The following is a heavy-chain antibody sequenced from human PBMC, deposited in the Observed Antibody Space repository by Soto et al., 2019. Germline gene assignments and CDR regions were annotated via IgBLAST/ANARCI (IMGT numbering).Heavy chain of an antibody. CDR3: AKAYFVWSSEQAYYFDY. CDR1: GFTFSNYA. V-gene: IGHV3-23*01. D-gene: IGHD3-16*01. CDR2: ISGSGGRS. Sequence: EVQLLDSGGGLVQPGGSLRLSCAASGFTFSNYAMTWVRQGPGKGLEWVSGISGSGGRSYYADSVKGRFTISRDNSKSKLYLKMNRLRAEDTAVYYCAKAYFVWSSEQAYYFDYWGQGTLVTVSS. J-gene: IGHJ4*02.